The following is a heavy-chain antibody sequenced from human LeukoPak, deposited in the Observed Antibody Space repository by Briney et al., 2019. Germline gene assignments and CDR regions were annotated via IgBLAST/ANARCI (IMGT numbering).Heavy chain of an antibody. V-gene: IGHV3-7*01. CDR1: GFTFSSYA. D-gene: IGHD6-19*01. Sequence: GGSLRLSCAASGFTFSSYAMSWVRQAPGKGLEWVANIKQDGSEKYYVDSVKGRFTISRDNAKNSLYLQMNSLRAEDTAVYYCARPAGYNWFDPWGQGTLVTVSS. CDR3: ARPAGYNWFDP. CDR2: IKQDGSEK. J-gene: IGHJ5*02.